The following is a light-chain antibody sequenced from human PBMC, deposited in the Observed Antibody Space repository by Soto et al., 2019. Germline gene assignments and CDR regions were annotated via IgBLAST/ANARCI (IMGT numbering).Light chain of an antibody. V-gene: IGKV3-15*01. CDR2: SAS. Sequence: EIVMTQSPATLSVSPGEKVTLTCRASQSVGTNVAWYQLKAGQAPRVLINSASTRPTGIPARFSGSGAGTEFTLTISSLQSEDFAIYYCQQYIKWPRTFGQGTKVDIK. CDR3: QQYIKWPRT. CDR1: QSVGTN. J-gene: IGKJ1*01.